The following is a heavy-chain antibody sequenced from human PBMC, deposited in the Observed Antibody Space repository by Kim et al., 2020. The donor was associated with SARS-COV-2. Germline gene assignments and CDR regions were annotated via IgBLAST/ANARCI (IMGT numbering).Heavy chain of an antibody. D-gene: IGHD3-16*01. Sequence: GGSLRLSCAASGFTFSSYGMHWVRQAPGKGLEWVAVISYDGSNKYYADSVKGRFTISRDNSKNTLYLQMNSLRAEDTAVYFCARDLKTPERRKYDYVPTDYWGQGTLVTVSS. CDR1: GFTFSSYG. CDR3: ARDLKTPERRKYDYVPTDY. V-gene: IGHV3-33*05. CDR2: ISYDGSNK. J-gene: IGHJ4*02.